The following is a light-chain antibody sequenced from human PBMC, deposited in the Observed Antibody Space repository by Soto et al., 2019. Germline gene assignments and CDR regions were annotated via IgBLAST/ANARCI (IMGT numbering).Light chain of an antibody. V-gene: IGLV1-40*01. CDR1: SSNIGAGYD. CDR3: QSYDSSLSNWV. J-gene: IGLJ3*02. Sequence: QSVLTQPPAVSGAPGQRVSISCTGSSSNIGAGYDVQWYQQLPGTAPKLLIYGNTNRLSGVPDRFSGSKSGTSASLAITGLQAEDEADYYCQSYDSSLSNWVFGGGTQLTVL. CDR2: GNT.